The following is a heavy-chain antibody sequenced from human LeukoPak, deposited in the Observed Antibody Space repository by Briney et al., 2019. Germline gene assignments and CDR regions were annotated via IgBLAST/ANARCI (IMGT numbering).Heavy chain of an antibody. CDR1: GYTFTVYY. D-gene: IGHD3-10*01. CDR3: TRDVRPRGGIDS. Sequence: GASVKVSCKASGYTFTVYYMHWVRQAPGQGLEWMGWINPNSGGTNYAQKFQGRVTVTRDTSISTAYMELSRLRSDDAALYYCTRDVRPRGGIDSWGQGTLVTVSS. J-gene: IGHJ4*02. V-gene: IGHV1-2*02. CDR2: INPNSGGT.